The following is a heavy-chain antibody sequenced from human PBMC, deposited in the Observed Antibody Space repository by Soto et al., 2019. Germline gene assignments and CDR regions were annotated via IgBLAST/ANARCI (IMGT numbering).Heavy chain of an antibody. V-gene: IGHV4-59*01. D-gene: IGHD6-13*01. J-gene: IGHJ6*02. Sequence: SETLSLTCTVSGGSISSYYWSWIRQPPGKGLEWIGYIYYSGSTNYNPSLKSRVTISVDTSKNQFSLKLSSVTAADTAVYYCARDIAGSSYYYYYGMDVWGQGATVTVSS. CDR2: IYYSGST. CDR3: ARDIAGSSYYYYYGMDV. CDR1: GGSISSYY.